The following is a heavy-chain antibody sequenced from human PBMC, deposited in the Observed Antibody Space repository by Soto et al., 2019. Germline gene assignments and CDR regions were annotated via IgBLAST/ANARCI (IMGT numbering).Heavy chain of an antibody. V-gene: IGHV2-5*02. CDR1: GFSLSTSGVG. Sequence: QITLKESGPTLVKPTQTLTLTCTFSGFSLSTSGVGVGWIRQPPGKALEWLALIYWDDDKRYSPSLKSRLTITKDTSKTQVVITMTNMDPADTATYYCTHAYYYGWYFDYWGQGTLVTVSS. J-gene: IGHJ4*02. D-gene: IGHD3-10*01. CDR2: IYWDDDK. CDR3: THAYYYGWYFDY.